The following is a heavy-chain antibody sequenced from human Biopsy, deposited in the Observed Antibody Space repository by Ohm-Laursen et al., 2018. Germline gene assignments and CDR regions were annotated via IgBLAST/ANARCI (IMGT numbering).Heavy chain of an antibody. CDR2: ISYDGSKT. V-gene: IGHV3-30*18. J-gene: IGHJ6*02. CDR1: GFSFSSYG. CDR3: AKDKGTFNFYYYGMDV. D-gene: IGHD2/OR15-2a*01. Sequence: SLRLSCAASGFSFSSYGMHWVRQAPGKGLEWVAAISYDGSKTDYGDSVKGRLNISRDNSKNTLDLQMSSLRVEDTAVYFCAKDKGTFNFYYYGMDVWGQGPTVTVSS.